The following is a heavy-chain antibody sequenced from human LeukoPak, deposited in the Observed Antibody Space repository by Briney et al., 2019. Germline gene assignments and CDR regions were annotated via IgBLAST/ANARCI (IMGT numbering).Heavy chain of an antibody. CDR3: ARCSGSAILRGFPSPGYFDY. CDR1: GFTFSSYE. Sequence: PGGSLRLSCAASGFTFSSYEMNWVRQAPGKGLEWVSYISSSGSTIYYADSVKGRFTISRDNAKNSLYLQMKSLRAEDTAVYYCARCSGSAILRGFPSPGYFDYWGQGTLVTVSS. CDR2: ISSSGSTI. V-gene: IGHV3-48*03. D-gene: IGHD2-2*02. J-gene: IGHJ4*02.